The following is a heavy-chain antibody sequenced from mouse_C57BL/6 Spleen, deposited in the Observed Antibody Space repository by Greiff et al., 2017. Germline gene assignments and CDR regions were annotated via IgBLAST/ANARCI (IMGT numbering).Heavy chain of an antibody. CDR1: GYAFTNYL. V-gene: IGHV1-54*01. CDR2: INPGSGGT. Sequence: VKLMESGAELVRPGTSVKVSCKASGYAFTNYLIEWVKQRPGQGLEWIGVINPGSGGTNYNEKFKGKATLTADKSSSTAYMQLSSLTSEDSAVYFCARGAAQATDYWGQGTTLTVSS. J-gene: IGHJ2*01. CDR3: ARGAAQATDY. D-gene: IGHD3-2*02.